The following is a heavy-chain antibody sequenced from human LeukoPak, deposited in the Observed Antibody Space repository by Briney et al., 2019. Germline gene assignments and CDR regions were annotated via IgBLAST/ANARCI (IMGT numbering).Heavy chain of an antibody. CDR2: IYYSGST. CDR3: ARADYGDYAPLDY. D-gene: IGHD4-17*01. V-gene: IGHV4-59*12. CDR1: GGSISSYC. Sequence: SETLSLTCTVSGGSISSYCWSWIRQPPGKGLEWIGYIYYSGSTNYNPSLKSRVTISVDTSKNQFSLKLSSVTAADTAVYYCARADYGDYAPLDYWGQGTLVTVSS. J-gene: IGHJ4*02.